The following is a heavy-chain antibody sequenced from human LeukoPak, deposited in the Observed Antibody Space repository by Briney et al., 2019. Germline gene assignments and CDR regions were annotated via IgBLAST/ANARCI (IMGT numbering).Heavy chain of an antibody. Sequence: GGSLRLSCAASGFSFSAFCMTWIRQSPGKGLEWVAVIWYDGSNKYYADSVKGRFTISRDNSKNTLYLQMNSLRAEDTAVYYCARVTTRFGEFTVDSWGQGTLVTVSS. D-gene: IGHD3-10*01. CDR2: IWYDGSNK. J-gene: IGHJ4*02. V-gene: IGHV3-33*08. CDR1: GFSFSAFC. CDR3: ARVTTRFGEFTVDS.